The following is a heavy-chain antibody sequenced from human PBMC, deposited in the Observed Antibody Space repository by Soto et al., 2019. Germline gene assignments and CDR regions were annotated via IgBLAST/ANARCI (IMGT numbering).Heavy chain of an antibody. Sequence: GGALRLSCSASGLSFGIYTISWFRQAPGMGLEWVGFIRGDAYGGTTEYAASVKARFTISRDDSKGIAYLQLNSLKTEDTAVYYCCCPKPSYAPSLDYFENWGQGTLVTVSS. V-gene: IGHV3-49*03. CDR2: IRGDAYGGTT. D-gene: IGHD2-2*01. CDR3: CCPKPSYAPSLDYFEN. CDR1: GLSFGIYT. J-gene: IGHJ4*02.